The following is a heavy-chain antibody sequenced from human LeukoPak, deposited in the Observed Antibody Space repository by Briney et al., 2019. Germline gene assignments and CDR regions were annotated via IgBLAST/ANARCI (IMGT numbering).Heavy chain of an antibody. D-gene: IGHD3-9*01. Sequence: ASVKVSCKASGGTFSSYAISWVRQAPGQGLEWMGGIIPIFGTANYAQRFQGRVTITADKSMSTAYMELSSLRSEDTAVYYCAREPSFYDILTGYSNEWWYDPWGQGTLVTVSS. CDR2: IIPIFGTA. CDR3: AREPSFYDILTGYSNEWWYDP. J-gene: IGHJ5*02. CDR1: GGTFSSYA. V-gene: IGHV1-69*06.